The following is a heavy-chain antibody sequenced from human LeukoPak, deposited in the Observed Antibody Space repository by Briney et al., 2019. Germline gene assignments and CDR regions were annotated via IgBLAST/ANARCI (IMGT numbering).Heavy chain of an antibody. CDR2: ISSGSTYI. CDR1: GFTFSDSY. V-gene: IGHV3-11*06. J-gene: IGHJ5*02. D-gene: IGHD3-10*01. CDR3: ARDGITMVRGSFDP. Sequence: GGSLRLSCAASGFTFSDSYMSWIRQVPGKGLEWVSSISSGSTYIYNADSVKGRFTVSRDNAKNSLYLQMSSLRAEDTAVYYCARDGITMVRGSFDPWGQGTLVTVSS.